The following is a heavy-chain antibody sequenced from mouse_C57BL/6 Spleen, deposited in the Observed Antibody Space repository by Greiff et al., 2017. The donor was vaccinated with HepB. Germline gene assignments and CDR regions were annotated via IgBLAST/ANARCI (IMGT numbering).Heavy chain of an antibody. D-gene: IGHD2-1*01. CDR1: GYTFTSYW. J-gene: IGHJ4*01. CDR2: IDPSDSET. Sequence: QVQLQQPGAELVRPGSSVKLSCKASGYTFTSYWMHWVKQRPIQGLEWIGNIDPSDSETHYNQKFKDKATLTVDKSSSTAYMQLSSLTSEDSAVYYCARTLLIYYGNYPYYAMDYWGQGTSVTVSS. CDR3: ARTLLIYYGNYPYYAMDY. V-gene: IGHV1-52*01.